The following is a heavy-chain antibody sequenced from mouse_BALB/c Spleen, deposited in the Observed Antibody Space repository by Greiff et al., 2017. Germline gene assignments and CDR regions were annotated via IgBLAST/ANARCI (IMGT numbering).Heavy chain of an antibody. V-gene: IGHV2-6-7*01. CDR3: ARGGRYYYAMDY. CDR1: GFSLTGYG. J-gene: IGHJ4*01. D-gene: IGHD1-1*01. CDR2: IWGDGST. Sequence: VHLVESGPGLVAPSPSLSITCTVSGFSLTGYGVNWVRQPPGKGLEWLGMIWGDGSTDYNSAIKSRLSTSKDNSKSQVFLKMNSLQTDDTARYYCARGGRYYYAMDYWGQGTSVTVSA.